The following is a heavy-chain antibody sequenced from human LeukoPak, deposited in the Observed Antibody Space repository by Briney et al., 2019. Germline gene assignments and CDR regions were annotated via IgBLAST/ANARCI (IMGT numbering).Heavy chain of an antibody. V-gene: IGHV1-3*01. D-gene: IGHD1-26*01. CDR2: INAGNGNT. CDR1: GYTFTSYA. CDR3: ARPHSGSYGI. Sequence: GASVTVSCTASGYTFTSYAMHWVRQAPGQRLEWMGWINAGNGNTKYSQKFQGRVTVTRDTSASTAYMELSSLRSEDTAVYYCARPHSGSYGIWGQGTLVTVSS. J-gene: IGHJ4*02.